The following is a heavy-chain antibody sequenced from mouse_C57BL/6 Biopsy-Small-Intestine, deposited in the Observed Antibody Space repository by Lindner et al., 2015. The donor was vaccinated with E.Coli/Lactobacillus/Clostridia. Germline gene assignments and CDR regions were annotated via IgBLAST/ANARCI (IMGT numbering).Heavy chain of an antibody. CDR1: GFNIKDDY. CDR3: ARWLAGWDWYFDV. Sequence: VQLQESGAELVRPGASVKLSCTASGFNIKDDYMHWVKQRPEQGLEWIGRIDPANGNTKYAPKFQDKATITADTSSNTAYLQLSSLTSEDTAVYYCARWLAGWDWYFDVWGAGTTVTVSS. CDR2: IDPANGNT. D-gene: IGHD1-2*01. V-gene: IGHV14-3*01. J-gene: IGHJ1*01.